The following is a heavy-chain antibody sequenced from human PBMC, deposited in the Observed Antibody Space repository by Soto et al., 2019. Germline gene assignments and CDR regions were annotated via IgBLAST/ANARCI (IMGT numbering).Heavy chain of an antibody. CDR2: IIPIFGTA. D-gene: IGHD6-6*01. Sequence: SVKVSCKASGGTFSSYAISWVRQAPGQGLEWMGGIIPIFGTANYAQKFQGRVTITADESTSTAYMELSSLRSEDTAVYYCARGAYSSFPSDYYYGMDVWGQGTTVTVSS. CDR1: GGTFSSYA. CDR3: ARGAYSSFPSDYYYGMDV. J-gene: IGHJ6*02. V-gene: IGHV1-69*13.